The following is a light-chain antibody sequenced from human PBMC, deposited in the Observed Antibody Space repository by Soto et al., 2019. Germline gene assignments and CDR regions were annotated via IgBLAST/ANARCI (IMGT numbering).Light chain of an antibody. J-gene: IGLJ3*02. V-gene: IGLV1-44*01. CDR3: AAWDESLRGGV. Sequence: QSVLTQPPSASGTPGQRVTISCSGGSSNIGSNAVNWYRQLPGTAPQLLIYSNDQRPSGVPDRFSGSKSGTSASLAISGLQSEDEADYYCAAWDESLRGGVCGGGTKLTVL. CDR2: SND. CDR1: SSNIGSNA.